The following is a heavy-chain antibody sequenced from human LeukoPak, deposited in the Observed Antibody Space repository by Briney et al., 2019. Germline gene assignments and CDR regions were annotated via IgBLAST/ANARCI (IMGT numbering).Heavy chain of an antibody. D-gene: IGHD3-22*01. V-gene: IGHV4-4*08. J-gene: IGHJ5*02. CDR2: IYSTATT. CDR3: AREGRSGYDGWFDP. CDR1: GGSISSYY. Sequence: PSETLSLTCTVSGGSISSYYWSWIRQPPGKGLEWIGYIYSTATTNYNPSLKSRISISADTSQNQLFLKLTSVTAADTAVYYRAREGRSGYDGWFDPWGQGSLVTVSS.